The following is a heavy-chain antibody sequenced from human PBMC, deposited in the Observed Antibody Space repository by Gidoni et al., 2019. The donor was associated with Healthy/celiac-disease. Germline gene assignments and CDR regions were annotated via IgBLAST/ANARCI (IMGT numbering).Heavy chain of an antibody. CDR3: ARDGYYAFWSGYYPDYYYYMDV. V-gene: IGHV3-21*01. Sequence: EVQLVESGGGRVKPGGSLRLSCAASGFTFSSDSMNGVRQAQGKGLELFSSISSSRRYIYYADSVKGRFTISRDNAKNSLYLQMNSLRAEDTAVYYCARDGYYAFWSGYYPDYYYYMDVWGKGTTVTVSS. J-gene: IGHJ6*03. CDR1: GFTFSSDS. CDR2: ISSSRRYI. D-gene: IGHD3-3*01.